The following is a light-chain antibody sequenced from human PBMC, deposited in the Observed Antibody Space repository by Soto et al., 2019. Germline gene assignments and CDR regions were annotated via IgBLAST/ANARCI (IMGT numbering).Light chain of an antibody. CDR1: TGSVTSGHY. Sequence: QIVVTQEPSLTVSPGGTVTLTCGSSTGSVTSGHYPHWLQQKPGQAPRTLIYDTKNKHSWTPARFSGSLLGGKAALTLSGAQPEDEADYYCLLSYSDTKVFGGGTKLTVL. CDR3: LLSYSDTKV. CDR2: DTK. J-gene: IGLJ3*02. V-gene: IGLV7-46*01.